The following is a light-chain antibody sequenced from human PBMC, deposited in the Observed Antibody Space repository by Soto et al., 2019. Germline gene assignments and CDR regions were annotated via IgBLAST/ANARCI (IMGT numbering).Light chain of an antibody. J-gene: IGKJ4*01. CDR1: QSVRGN. CDR2: DTS. CDR3: QPYNNWPLT. V-gene: IGKV3-15*01. Sequence: EIVMTQSPATLSVSPGERATLSCRASQSVRGNLAWYQQKPGQSPRLLIYDTSTRATGVPTRFSGSRSGAEFTLTINSLQSEDFAVYYCQPYNNWPLTFGGGTKVDIK.